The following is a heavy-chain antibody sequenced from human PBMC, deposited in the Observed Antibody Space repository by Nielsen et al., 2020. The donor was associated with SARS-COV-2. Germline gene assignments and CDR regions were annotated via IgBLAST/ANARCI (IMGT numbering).Heavy chain of an antibody. CDR2: IYSGGST. J-gene: IGHJ4*02. D-gene: IGHD5-24*01. V-gene: IGHV3-53*01. Sequence: WIRQPPGKGLEWVSVIYSGGSTYYADSVKGRFTISRDNSKNTLYLQMNSLRAEDTAVYYCARDFEGYNYGFDYWGQGTLVTVSS. CDR3: ARDFEGYNYGFDY.